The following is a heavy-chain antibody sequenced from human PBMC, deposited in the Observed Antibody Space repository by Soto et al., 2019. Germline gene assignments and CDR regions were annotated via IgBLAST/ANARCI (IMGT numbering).Heavy chain of an antibody. V-gene: IGHV3-23*01. J-gene: IGHJ4*02. CDR3: AKHLQPPYGDYVLDY. CDR1: GFTFSTYA. CDR2: IGASGGDT. D-gene: IGHD4-17*01. Sequence: EVQLLESGGDLVQPGGSLRLSCAASGFTFSTYAMSWVRQSTGKGLEWVSAIGASGGDTYYAGSVKGRVTISRDNSKNTLFRQMNSLRAEDTAVYYCAKHLQPPYGDYVLDYWGQGAPVTVSS.